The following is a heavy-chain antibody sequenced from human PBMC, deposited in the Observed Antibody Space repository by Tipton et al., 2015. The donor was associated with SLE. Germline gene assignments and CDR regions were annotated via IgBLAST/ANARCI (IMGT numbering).Heavy chain of an antibody. J-gene: IGHJ6*03. CDR3: ARDRGPNYHYYMDV. V-gene: IGHV4-38-2*02. Sequence: TLSLTCAVSGYSISSGYYWGWIRQPPGKGLEWIGSIYHSGSTYYNPSLKSRVTISVDTSKNQFSLKLSSVTAADTAVYYCARDRGPNYHYYMDVWGKGTTVTVSS. CDR2: IYHSGST. D-gene: IGHD3-16*01. CDR1: GYSISSGYY.